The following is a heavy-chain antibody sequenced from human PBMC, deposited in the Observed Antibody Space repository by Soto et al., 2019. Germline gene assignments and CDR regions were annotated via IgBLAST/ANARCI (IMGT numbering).Heavy chain of an antibody. J-gene: IGHJ4*02. V-gene: IGHV3-23*01. CDR3: AKDRSSTSCYAFDY. Sequence: EVQLLESGGGLVQPGGSLRLSCAASGFTFRNYAMSWAHQAPGKGLEWVSAISGSGGTTHYADSVKGRFPISRDNSKNTLYLQMNSLRVEDTAVYYCAKDRSSTSCYAFDYWGQGSLVTVSS. D-gene: IGHD2-2*01. CDR1: GFTFRNYA. CDR2: ISGSGGTT.